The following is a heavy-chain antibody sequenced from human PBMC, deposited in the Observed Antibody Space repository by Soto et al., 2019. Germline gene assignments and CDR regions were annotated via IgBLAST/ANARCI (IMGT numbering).Heavy chain of an antibody. D-gene: IGHD3-10*01. CDR3: ARDVGFGEPAWFDP. CDR2: IIPIFGTA. Sequence: SVKVSCKASGGTFSSYAISWVRQAPGQGLEWMGGIIPIFGTANYAQKFQGRVTITADESTSTAYMELSSLRSEDTAVYYCARDVGFGEPAWFDPWGQGTLVTVSS. V-gene: IGHV1-69*13. CDR1: GGTFSSYA. J-gene: IGHJ5*02.